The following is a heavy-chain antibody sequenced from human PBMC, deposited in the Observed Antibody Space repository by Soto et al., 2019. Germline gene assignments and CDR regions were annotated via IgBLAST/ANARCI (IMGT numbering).Heavy chain of an antibody. D-gene: IGHD2-21*01. CDR3: ARDGEEKAAPAMAN. Sequence: QVQLVQSGAEVKKPGASVRGSCKASGYTITCCAMHWVRQAPGQRREWMGWINAGDGDTKYSQNLHGTLTIIRETXXSTAYTEWSSLRSVDTSVYDGARDGEEKAAPAMANWAQGPRVTVPS. CDR1: GYTITCCA. V-gene: IGHV1-3*01. CDR2: INAGDGDT. J-gene: IGHJ4*02.